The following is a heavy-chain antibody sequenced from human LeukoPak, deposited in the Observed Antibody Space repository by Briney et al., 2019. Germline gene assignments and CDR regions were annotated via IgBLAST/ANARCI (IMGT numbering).Heavy chain of an antibody. V-gene: IGHV3-15*01. D-gene: IGHD5-18*01. CDR2: IKGKTDGGTT. Sequence: PGGSLRLSCAASGFTFSNACMSWVRQAPGKGLEWVGHIKGKTDGGTTDYAAPVQGRFTISRDDSKNTLSLQMNSLKTEDTAVYYCTTGTWIQLWLADYWGQGTLVTVSS. CDR3: TTGTWIQLWLADY. CDR1: GFTFSNAC. J-gene: IGHJ4*02.